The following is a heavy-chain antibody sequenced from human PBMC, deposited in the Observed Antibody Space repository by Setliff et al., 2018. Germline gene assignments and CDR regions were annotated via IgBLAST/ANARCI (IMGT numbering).Heavy chain of an antibody. CDR3: AKFSSVPGSRFFDY. CDR1: GLTFRTYA. Sequence: GGSLRLSCAASGLTFRTYAMSWVRQAPGKGLEWVSSTTGSGGDRDYADSVKGRFTISRDNSKNTLYLQMNSLRAEDTAVYSCAKFSSVPGSRFFDYWGQGALVTVSS. V-gene: IGHV3-23*01. D-gene: IGHD2-2*01. CDR2: TTGSGGDR. J-gene: IGHJ4*02.